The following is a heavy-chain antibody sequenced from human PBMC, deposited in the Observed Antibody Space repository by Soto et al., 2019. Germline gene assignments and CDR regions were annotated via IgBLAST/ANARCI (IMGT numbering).Heavy chain of an antibody. V-gene: IGHV3-30-3*01. CDR3: ARDEGWITMVRGVIDY. J-gene: IGHJ4*02. CDR2: ISYDGSNK. Sequence: QVQLVESGGGVVQPGRSLRLSCAASGFTFSSYAMHWVRQAPGKGLEWVAVISYDGSNKYYADSVKGRFTISRDNSKNTLYLQMNSLRAEDTAVYYCARDEGWITMVRGVIDYWGQGTLVTVSS. CDR1: GFTFSSYA. D-gene: IGHD3-10*01.